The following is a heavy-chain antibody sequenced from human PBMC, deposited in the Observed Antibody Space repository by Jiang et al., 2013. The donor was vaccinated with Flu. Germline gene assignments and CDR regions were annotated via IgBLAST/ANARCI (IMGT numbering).Heavy chain of an antibody. CDR2: IYHSGNT. V-gene: IGHV4-4*02. D-gene: IGHD5-18*01. J-gene: IGHJ6*03. Sequence: GSGLVKPSGTLSLTCAVSGDSISGTNWWSWVRQPPGRGLEWIGDIYHSGNTKYDPSLESRVTISMDKSSNQFSLNLRSVTAADTAVYYCARGPGYRYSFGYYNNYMDVWGTGTPVTVSS. CDR1: GDSISGTNW. CDR3: ARGPGYRYSFGYYNNYMDV.